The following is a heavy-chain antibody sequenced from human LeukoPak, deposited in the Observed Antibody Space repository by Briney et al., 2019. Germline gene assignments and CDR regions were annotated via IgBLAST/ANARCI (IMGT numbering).Heavy chain of an antibody. CDR3: ARDRKITFGGVIVFDY. CDR1: GFTFSSYS. D-gene: IGHD3-16*02. J-gene: IGHJ4*02. V-gene: IGHV3-21*01. CDR2: ISSSSSYI. Sequence: GGSLRLSCAASGFTFSSYSMNWVRQAPGKGLEWVSSISSSSSYIYYADSVKGRFTISRDSAKNSLYLQMNSLRAEDTAVYYCARDRKITFGGVIVFDYWGQGTLVTVSS.